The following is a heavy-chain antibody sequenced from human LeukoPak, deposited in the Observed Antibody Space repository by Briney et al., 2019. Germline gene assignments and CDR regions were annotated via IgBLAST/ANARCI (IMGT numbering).Heavy chain of an antibody. J-gene: IGHJ4*02. Sequence: PGGSLRLSCAASEFTFSNYWMTWVRQAPGKGLEWVASIKQDGSEKYSVDSVKGRFTISRDTAKNSLYLQMNSLRVEDTAVYYCARDRGGYCTSTSCQKPLDYWGQGTLVTVSS. CDR2: IKQDGSEK. V-gene: IGHV3-7*01. CDR1: EFTFSNYW. D-gene: IGHD2-2*01. CDR3: ARDRGGYCTSTSCQKPLDY.